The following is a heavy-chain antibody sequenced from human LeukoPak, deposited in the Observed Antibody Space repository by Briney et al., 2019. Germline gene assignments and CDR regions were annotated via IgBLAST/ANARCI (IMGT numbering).Heavy chain of an antibody. J-gene: IGHJ4*02. CDR2: ISSDGSNK. D-gene: IGHD3-22*01. V-gene: IGHV3-30*18. CDR3: AKDSTSYYYGLDY. CDR1: GFTFSTYG. Sequence: GGSLRLSCAASGFTFSTYGMHWVRQAPGKGLEWVAVISSDGSNKYYADSVKGRFTISRDNSKNNLFLQMNSLRAEDTAVYYCAKDSTSYYYGLDYWGLGTLVTVSS.